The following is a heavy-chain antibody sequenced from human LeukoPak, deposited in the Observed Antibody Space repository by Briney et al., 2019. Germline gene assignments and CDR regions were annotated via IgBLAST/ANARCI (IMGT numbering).Heavy chain of an antibody. Sequence: PSQTLSLTCAVSGGSISSGGYSWSWIRQPPGKGLEWIGYIYHGGSTYYNPSLKSRVTISVDRSKNQFSLKLSSVTAADTAVYYCARVQVNWFDPWGQGTLVTVSS. CDR3: ARVQVNWFDP. V-gene: IGHV4-30-2*01. CDR2: IYHGGST. J-gene: IGHJ5*02. CDR1: GGSISSGGYS.